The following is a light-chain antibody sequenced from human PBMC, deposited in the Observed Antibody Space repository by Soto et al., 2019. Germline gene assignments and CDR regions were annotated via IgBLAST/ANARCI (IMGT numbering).Light chain of an antibody. CDR1: QSIWNK. V-gene: IGKV3-15*01. CDR3: QHYNDWPLT. J-gene: IGKJ4*01. CDR2: DAS. Sequence: EIVMTQSPATLSVSPGERVTLSCRASQSIWNKLAWYQQKPGQTPRLLIFDASTRATGISARFSGSGSETEFTLTISSLQSEDFAVYYCQHYNDWPLTFGGGTKVEIK.